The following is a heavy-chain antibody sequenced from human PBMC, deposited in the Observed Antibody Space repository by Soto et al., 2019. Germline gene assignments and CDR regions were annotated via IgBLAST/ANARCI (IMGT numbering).Heavy chain of an antibody. Sequence: QVQLVQSGAEVKKPGSSVKVSCKASGGTFSSYAISWVRQAPGQGLEWMGGIIPIFGTANYAQKFQGRVTITADESTSTAYMELSSLRSEDTAVYYCARKSDYYDSSGYYFPTDYWGQGTLVTVSS. D-gene: IGHD3-22*01. CDR3: ARKSDYYDSSGYYFPTDY. V-gene: IGHV1-69*01. CDR2: IIPIFGTA. CDR1: GGTFSSYA. J-gene: IGHJ4*02.